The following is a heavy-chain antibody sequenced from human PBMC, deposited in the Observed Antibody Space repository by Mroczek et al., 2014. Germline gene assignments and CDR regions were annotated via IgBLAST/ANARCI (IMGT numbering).Heavy chain of an antibody. Sequence: QVQLQESGPGLVKPSETLSLTCTVSGGSISSYYWSWIRQPPGKGLEWIGYIYYSGSTNYNPSLKSRVTISVDTSKNQFSLKLSSVTAADTAVYYCARAPVAGTSGFDYWGQGTLVTVSS. J-gene: IGHJ4*02. V-gene: IGHV4-59*01. D-gene: IGHD6-19*01. CDR3: ARAPVAGTSGFDY. CDR1: GGSISSYY. CDR2: IYYSGST.